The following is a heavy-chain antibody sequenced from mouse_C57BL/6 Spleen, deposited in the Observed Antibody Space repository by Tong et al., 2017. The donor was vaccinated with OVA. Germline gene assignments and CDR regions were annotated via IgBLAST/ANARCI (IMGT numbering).Heavy chain of an antibody. CDR1: GYTFTSYV. D-gene: IGHD2-4*01. Sequence: EVQPQQSGPELVKPGASVKMSCKASGYTFTSYVMHWGKQKPGQGLEWIWYINPYNDGTKYNEKFKGKATLTSDKSSSTAYMELSSLTSEDSAVYYCASGMITWFAYWGQGTLVTVSA. CDR2: INPYNDGT. CDR3: ASGMITWFAY. J-gene: IGHJ3*01. V-gene: IGHV1-14*01.